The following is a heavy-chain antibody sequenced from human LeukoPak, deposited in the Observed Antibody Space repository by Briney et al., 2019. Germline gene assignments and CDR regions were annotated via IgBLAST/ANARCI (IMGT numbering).Heavy chain of an antibody. V-gene: IGHV4-34*01. CDR3: ARVIPGRLYQCYYYYYMDV. D-gene: IGHD2-2*02. Sequence: PSETLSLTCAVYGGSFSGYYWSWIRQPPGKGLEWIGEINHSGSTNYNPSLKSRVTISVDTSKNQFSLKLSSVTAADTAVYYCARVIPGRLYQCYYYYYMDVWGKGTTVTISS. J-gene: IGHJ6*03. CDR1: GGSFSGYY. CDR2: INHSGST.